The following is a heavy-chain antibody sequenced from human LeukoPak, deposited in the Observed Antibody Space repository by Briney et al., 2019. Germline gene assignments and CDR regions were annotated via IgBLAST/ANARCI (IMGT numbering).Heavy chain of an antibody. CDR3: ARDGDSGSYRWEAYI. D-gene: IGHD1-26*01. J-gene: IGHJ3*02. CDR2: ISGSGGST. V-gene: IGHV3-23*01. CDR1: GFTFNSYA. Sequence: PGGSLRLSCAASGFTFNSYAMSWVRQAPGKGLEWVSVISGSGGSTYYADSVKGRFTISRDTSKYTLYLHMNSLRAEDTAVYYCARDGDSGSYRWEAYIWGQGTMVTVSS.